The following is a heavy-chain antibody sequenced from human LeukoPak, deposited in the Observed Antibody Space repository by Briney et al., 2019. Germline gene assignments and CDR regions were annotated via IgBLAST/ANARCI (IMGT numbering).Heavy chain of an antibody. Sequence: PGGSLRLSCAASGFTFSSYSMNWVRQAPGKGLEWVSSISSSSSYIYYADSMKGRFTISRDNAKNSLYLQMNSLRAEDTAVYYCARDFPRDNDAFDIWGQGTMVTVSS. CDR1: GFTFSSYS. CDR2: ISSSSSYI. CDR3: ARDFPRDNDAFDI. J-gene: IGHJ3*02. V-gene: IGHV3-21*01.